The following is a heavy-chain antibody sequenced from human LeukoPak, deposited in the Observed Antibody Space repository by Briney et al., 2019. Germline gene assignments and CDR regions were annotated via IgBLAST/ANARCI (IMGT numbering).Heavy chain of an antibody. Sequence: ASVKVSCKASGYTFTGYYMHWVRQAPGQGLEWMGRINPNSGGTNYAQKFQGRVTMTRDTSISTAYMELSRLRSGDTAVYYCAGGSGWYKDAFDIWGQGTMVTVSS. CDR3: AGGSGWYKDAFDI. V-gene: IGHV1-2*06. D-gene: IGHD6-19*01. J-gene: IGHJ3*02. CDR2: INPNSGGT. CDR1: GYTFTGYY.